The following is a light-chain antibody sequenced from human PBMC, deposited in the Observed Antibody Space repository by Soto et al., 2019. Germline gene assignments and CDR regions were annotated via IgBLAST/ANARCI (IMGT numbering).Light chain of an antibody. Sequence: DIQMTQSPSSLSASVGDRVTITCRASQSISSYLNWYQQKPGKAPKVLIYDASSLQSGVPSRFSGSGSGTDFTLTISSLQPEDIATYYCQQYDNLPFTFGPGTRWLS. V-gene: IGKV1-39*01. CDR2: DAS. CDR3: QQYDNLPFT. J-gene: IGKJ3*01. CDR1: QSISSY.